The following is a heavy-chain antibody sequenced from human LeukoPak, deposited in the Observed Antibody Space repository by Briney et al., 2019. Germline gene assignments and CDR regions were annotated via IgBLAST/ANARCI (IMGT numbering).Heavy chain of an antibody. D-gene: IGHD4-17*01. J-gene: IGHJ5*02. CDR3: ARVGDYGDYVNWFDP. CDR2: GYHIGST. Sequence: SETLSLTCTVSGGSTSSYYWSWIRQPPGKGLEWIGSGYHIGSTYFNPSLRSRVTILIDIFKNQFSLKMSSVTAADTAIYYCARVGDYGDYVNWFDPWGPGTLVTVSS. CDR1: GGSTSSYY. V-gene: IGHV4-38-2*02.